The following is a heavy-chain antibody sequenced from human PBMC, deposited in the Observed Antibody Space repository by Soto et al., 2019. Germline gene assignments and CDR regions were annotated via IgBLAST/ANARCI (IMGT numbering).Heavy chain of an antibody. V-gene: IGHV1-8*01. CDR2: MNPSTGNT. Sequence: ASVKVSCKASGYTFTSYDIIWVRQATGQGLEWMGWMNPSTGNTDSAEKFQGRLTMTRNTSISTVYMVLSSLSFEDTAVYYCARGRIIVAGGFDPWGQGTLVTVSS. J-gene: IGHJ5*02. D-gene: IGHD6-19*01. CDR1: GYTFTSYD. CDR3: ARGRIIVAGGFDP.